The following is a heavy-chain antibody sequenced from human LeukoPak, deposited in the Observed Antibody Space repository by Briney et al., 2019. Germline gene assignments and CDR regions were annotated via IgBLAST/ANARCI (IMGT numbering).Heavy chain of an antibody. CDR2: FSSDGRST. CDR3: AKSYYYHSGSFDY. D-gene: IGHD3-10*01. Sequence: GGSLRLSCAASGFTFSSYSMNWVRQAPGKGLEWVAVFSSDGRSTFYAENVQGRFTLSRGNSKNTLSLQMNSLRAEDTAVYYCAKSYYYHSGSFDYWGQGTLVTVSS. CDR1: GFTFSSYS. J-gene: IGHJ4*02. V-gene: IGHV3-30*18.